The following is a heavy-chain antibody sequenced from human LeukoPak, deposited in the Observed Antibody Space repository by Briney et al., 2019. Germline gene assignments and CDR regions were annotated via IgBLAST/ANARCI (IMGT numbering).Heavy chain of an antibody. CDR2: IRSKANNYAI. Sequence: TGGSLRLSCAASGFTLSDSSVYWVRQASGKGLEWLGRIRSKANNYAISYAASVKGRFTVSRDDSKNMAYLQMSSLRTEDTAIYYCTRLGDYSEAGGYWGQGTLVTVSS. CDR1: GFTLSDSS. V-gene: IGHV3-73*01. D-gene: IGHD4-11*01. CDR3: TRLGDYSEAGGY. J-gene: IGHJ4*02.